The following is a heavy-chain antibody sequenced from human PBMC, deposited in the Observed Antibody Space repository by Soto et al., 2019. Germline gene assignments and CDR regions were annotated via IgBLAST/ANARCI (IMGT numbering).Heavy chain of an antibody. D-gene: IGHD5-18*01. J-gene: IGHJ4*02. V-gene: IGHV4-59*03. CDR2: IYYSGST. CDR3: ARSGNSNGLVFDY. Sequence: PSETLSLTCTVSGSSISSYYWSWIRQTPGKGLEWIAYIYYSGSTNYNPSPKSRVTISADTSRTQFSLKLTVVTAADTAVYYCARSGNSNGLVFDYWGQGTLVTVSS. CDR1: GSSISSYY.